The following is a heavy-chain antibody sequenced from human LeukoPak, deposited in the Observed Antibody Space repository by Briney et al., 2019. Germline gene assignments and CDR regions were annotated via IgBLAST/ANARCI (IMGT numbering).Heavy chain of an antibody. CDR1: GGSISSGGYY. CDR2: IYYSGST. J-gene: IGHJ4*02. CDR3: ARLQDSGSPPFDY. V-gene: IGHV4-39*01. Sequence: NPSETLSLTCTVSGGSISSGGYYWNWIRQPPGKGLEWIGSIYYSGSTYYNPSLKSRVTISVDTSRNQFSLKLGSVTAADTAVYYCARLQDSGSPPFDYWGQGTLITVSS. D-gene: IGHD3-10*01.